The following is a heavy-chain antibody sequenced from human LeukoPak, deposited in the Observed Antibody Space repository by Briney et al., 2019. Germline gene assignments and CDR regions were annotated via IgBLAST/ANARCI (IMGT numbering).Heavy chain of an antibody. CDR3: ARRAQGPNWNDGNWFDP. D-gene: IGHD1-20*01. Sequence: GGSLRLSCAASGFTFSSYGMHWVRQAPGKGLEWVAVIWYDGSNKYYADSVKGRFTISRDNSKNTLYLQMNSLRAEDTAVYYCARRAQGPNWNDGNWFDPWGQGTLVTV. J-gene: IGHJ5*02. V-gene: IGHV3-33*01. CDR1: GFTFSSYG. CDR2: IWYDGSNK.